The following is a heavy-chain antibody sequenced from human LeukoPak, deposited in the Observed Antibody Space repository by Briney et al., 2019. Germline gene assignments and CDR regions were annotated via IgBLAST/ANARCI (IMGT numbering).Heavy chain of an antibody. V-gene: IGHV3-23*01. Sequence: GGSLRISCAASGFTFSSYAMSWVRQAPGKGLEWVSAISGSGGSTYYADSVKGRFTISRDNSKNTLYLQMNSLRAEDTAVYYCAKEYYYDSSGYPFDYWGQGTLVTVSS. J-gene: IGHJ4*02. D-gene: IGHD3-22*01. CDR1: GFTFSSYA. CDR3: AKEYYYDSSGYPFDY. CDR2: ISGSGGST.